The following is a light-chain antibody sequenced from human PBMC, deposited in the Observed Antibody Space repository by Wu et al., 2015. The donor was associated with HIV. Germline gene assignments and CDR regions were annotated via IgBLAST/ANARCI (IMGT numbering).Light chain of an antibody. CDR2: DAS. V-gene: IGKV3-11*01. CDR3: QQRTTWPLT. CDR1: QSVSAN. Sequence: EIVMTQSPATLSVSPGERATLSCRASQSVSANLAWYQQKPGQAPRLLIYDASKRATGIPARFSGSGSGTDFTLTISSLEPEDSAVYYCQQRTTWPLTFGHGTRLEIK. J-gene: IGKJ5*01.